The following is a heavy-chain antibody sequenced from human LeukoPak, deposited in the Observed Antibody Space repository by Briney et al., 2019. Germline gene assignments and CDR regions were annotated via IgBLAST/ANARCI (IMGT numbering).Heavy chain of an antibody. J-gene: IGHJ6*03. Sequence: ASVKVSCKASGDIFNSYSVSWVRQAPGQGLEWMGGIIPMFGSTNCAQKFEGRVTITTDQSTTTVYMELTSLTSEDTAVYYCARVGRSRGALPNFYYYMDVWGKGTTVTVSS. CDR1: GDIFNSYS. CDR2: IIPMFGST. CDR3: ARVGRSRGALPNFYYYMDV. D-gene: IGHD1-26*01. V-gene: IGHV1-69*05.